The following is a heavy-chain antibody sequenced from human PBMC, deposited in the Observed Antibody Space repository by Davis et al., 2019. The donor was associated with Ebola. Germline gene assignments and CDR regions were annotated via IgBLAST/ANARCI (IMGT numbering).Heavy chain of an antibody. J-gene: IGHJ4*02. CDR3: AKGGGTPDY. Sequence: GESLKISCAASGFTFSSYWMMWVRQAPGKGLEWVANINKDGSDKYYVDSVKGRFTISRDNAKNSVYLQMSSLRAEDTAVYYCAKGGGTPDYWGQGTLVTVSS. CDR2: INKDGSDK. D-gene: IGHD3-16*01. V-gene: IGHV3-7*03. CDR1: GFTFSSYW.